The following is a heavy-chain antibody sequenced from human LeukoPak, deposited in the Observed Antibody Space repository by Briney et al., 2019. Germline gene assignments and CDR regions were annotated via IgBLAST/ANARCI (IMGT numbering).Heavy chain of an antibody. V-gene: IGHV1-46*01. CDR2: INPSGGST. Sequence: ASVKVSCKASGYTFTSYGISWVRQAPGQGLEWMGIINPSGGSTSYAQKFQGRVTMTRDMSTSTVYMELSSLRSEDTAVYYCARDRATVTTGVLGDYWGQGTLVTVSS. CDR3: ARDRATVTTGVLGDY. D-gene: IGHD4-17*01. CDR1: GYTFTSYG. J-gene: IGHJ4*02.